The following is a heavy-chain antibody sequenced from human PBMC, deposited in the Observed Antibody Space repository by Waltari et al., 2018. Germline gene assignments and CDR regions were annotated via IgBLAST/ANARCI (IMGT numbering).Heavy chain of an antibody. CDR3: ARDSSGYYYRAFDI. D-gene: IGHD3-22*01. J-gene: IGHJ3*02. Sequence: EVQLVESGGGLIQPGGSLRLSCAASGFTVSSNYMSWVRQAPGKGLGWVSVIYSGGSTYYADSVKGRFTISRDNSKNTLYLQMNSLRAEDTAVYYCARDSSGYYYRAFDIWGQGTMVTVSS. CDR2: IYSGGST. CDR1: GFTVSSNY. V-gene: IGHV3-53*01.